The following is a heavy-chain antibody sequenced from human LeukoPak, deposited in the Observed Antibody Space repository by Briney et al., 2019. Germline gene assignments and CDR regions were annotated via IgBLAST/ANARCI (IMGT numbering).Heavy chain of an antibody. CDR1: EFTFSIYA. V-gene: IGHV3-23*01. CDR3: ARESMTTVTNDAFDI. Sequence: PGGSLRLSCAASEFTFSIYAMSWVRQAPGKGLEWVSSITSRGEGTWYAGSVKGRFTISRDNAKNTLYLQMNSLRAEDTAVYYCARESMTTVTNDAFDIWGQGTMVTVSS. CDR2: ITSRGEGT. D-gene: IGHD4-17*01. J-gene: IGHJ3*02.